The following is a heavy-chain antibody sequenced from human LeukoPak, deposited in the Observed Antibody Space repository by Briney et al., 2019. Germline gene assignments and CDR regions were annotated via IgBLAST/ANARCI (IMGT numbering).Heavy chain of an antibody. J-gene: IGHJ5*02. Sequence: GGSLRLSCAASGFTVSSNYMSWVRQAPGKGLEWVSVIYSGGSTYYSDSVKGRFTISRDNSKNTLYLQMNSLRAEDTAVYYCARVRGGFGESDPWGQGTLVTVSS. D-gene: IGHD3-10*01. CDR3: ARVRGGFGESDP. CDR1: GFTVSSNY. V-gene: IGHV3-53*01. CDR2: IYSGGST.